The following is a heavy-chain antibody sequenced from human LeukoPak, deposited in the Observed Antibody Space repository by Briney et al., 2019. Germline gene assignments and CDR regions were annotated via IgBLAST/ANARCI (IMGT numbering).Heavy chain of an antibody. Sequence: GASVKVSCKASGYTFTSYGISWVRQAPGQGLEWMGWISAYNGNTNYAQKFQGRVIMTIDTSTSTAYMELRSLRSDDTAVYYCASSKWSAGGNYYYYMDVWGKGTTVTVS. CDR1: GYTFTSYG. J-gene: IGHJ6*03. CDR3: ASSKWSAGGNYYYYMDV. D-gene: IGHD6-13*01. CDR2: ISAYNGNT. V-gene: IGHV1-18*01.